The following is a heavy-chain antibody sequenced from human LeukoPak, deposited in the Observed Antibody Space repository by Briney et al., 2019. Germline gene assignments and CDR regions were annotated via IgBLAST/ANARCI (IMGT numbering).Heavy chain of an antibody. V-gene: IGHV3-48*03. CDR2: ISSGGSII. CDR1: GFTFSSYE. Sequence: GGSLRLSCAASGFTFSSYEMNWVRQAPGDGLEWVSYISSGGSIIYYADSVKGRFTISRDKAKNSLSLQMNSLRAEDTAVYYCARPYCSSTSCYTGWFDPWGQGTLVTVSS. D-gene: IGHD2-2*02. J-gene: IGHJ5*02. CDR3: ARPYCSSTSCYTGWFDP.